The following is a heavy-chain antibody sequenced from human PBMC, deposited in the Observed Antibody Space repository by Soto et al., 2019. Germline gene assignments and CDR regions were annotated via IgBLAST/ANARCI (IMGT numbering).Heavy chain of an antibody. CDR2: IYYSGST. CDR1: GDSLSSSSYY. D-gene: IGHD2-2*01. V-gene: IGHV4-39*01. CDR3: ARRGISFSCYLN. Sequence: SETLSLTCTVSGDSLSSSSYYWGWIRQPPGKGLEWIGNIYYSGSTYYNPSLKSRVTISVDTSKNQFSLKLTSVTAADTAVYYCARRGISFSCYLNWGQGTLVTVSA. J-gene: IGHJ4*02.